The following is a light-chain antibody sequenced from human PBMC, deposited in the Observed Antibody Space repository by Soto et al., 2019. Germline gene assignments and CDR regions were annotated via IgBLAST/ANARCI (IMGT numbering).Light chain of an antibody. J-gene: IGKJ1*01. CDR1: QSVLYSVNNENY. Sequence: DIVMTQSPDSLAVSLGERATVNCKSSQSVLYSVNNENYLSWFQQKPGQPPKLLIYWASTRESGVPDRFSGSGSGTDFTLTISSLQAEDVAVYYCQQSYASPWTFGQGTRVEIK. V-gene: IGKV4-1*01. CDR3: QQSYASPWT. CDR2: WAS.